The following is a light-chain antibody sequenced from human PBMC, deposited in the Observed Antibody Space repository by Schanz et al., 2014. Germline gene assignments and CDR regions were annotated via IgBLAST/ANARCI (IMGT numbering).Light chain of an antibody. V-gene: IGLV7-43*01. CDR3: LLHYGGAQPWV. Sequence: QAVVTQEPSLTVSPGGTVTLTCASSTGAVTSGYYPNWFQQRPGQVPRALIYNTDNKHSWTPARFSGSLLGGKPALTLSGVQPEDEADYYCLLHYGGAQPWVFGGGTKVTVL. CDR2: NTD. J-gene: IGLJ3*02. CDR1: TGAVTSGYY.